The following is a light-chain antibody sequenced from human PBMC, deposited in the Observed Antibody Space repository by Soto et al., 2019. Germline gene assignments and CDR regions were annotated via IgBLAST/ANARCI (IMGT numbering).Light chain of an antibody. CDR1: QSISTW. V-gene: IGKV1-5*03. CDR3: QQYNSYPYT. J-gene: IGKJ2*01. CDR2: KTS. Sequence: DIQMTQSPSTLSASVGDRVTITCRASQSISTWLAWYQQKPGKAPKLLIYKTSSLESGVPSRFSGSGSGTEFTLTISSLQPDDFATYYCQQYNSYPYTFGQGTKLEIK.